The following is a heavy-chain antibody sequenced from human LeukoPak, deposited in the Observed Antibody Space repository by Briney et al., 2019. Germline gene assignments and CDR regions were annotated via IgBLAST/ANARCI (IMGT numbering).Heavy chain of an antibody. CDR2: ISGSGGST. D-gene: IGHD6-13*01. CDR1: GFTFSSYA. Sequence: GGSLRLSRAASGFTFSSYAMSWVRQAPGKGLEWASAISGSGGSTYYADYVKGRFTISRDNSKNTLYLQMNSLRAEDTAVYYCAKAMAAAGFDYWGQGTLVTVSS. CDR3: AKAMAAAGFDY. J-gene: IGHJ4*02. V-gene: IGHV3-23*01.